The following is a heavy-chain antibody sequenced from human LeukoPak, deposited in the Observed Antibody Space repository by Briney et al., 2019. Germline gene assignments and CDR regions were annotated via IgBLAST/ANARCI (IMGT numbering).Heavy chain of an antibody. CDR1: GFTIDDYG. CDR3: ARDVAVAGANNWFDP. J-gene: IGHJ5*02. Sequence: GGSLRLSCAASGFTIDDYGMSWVRQAPGKGLEWVSGINWNGGSTGYADSVKGRFTISRDNAKNSLYLQMNSLRAEDTALYYCARDVAVAGANNWFDPWGQGTLVTVSS. D-gene: IGHD6-19*01. CDR2: INWNGGST. V-gene: IGHV3-20*04.